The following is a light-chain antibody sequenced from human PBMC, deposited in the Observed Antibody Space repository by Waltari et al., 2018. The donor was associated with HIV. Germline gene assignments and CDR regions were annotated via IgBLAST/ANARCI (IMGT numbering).Light chain of an antibody. J-gene: IGLJ2*01. CDR3: ASYGGRNNRVL. V-gene: IGLV2-8*01. Sequence: QSALTQPPSASGSHEQSVTLSCTGTRSDIGTYAYVSWYQQHPGKAPKLLIYEVDKRPSGVPDRFSGSKSGDTASLTVSGLQAEDEADYYCASYGGRNNRVLFGGGTRLTVL. CDR1: RSDIGTYAY. CDR2: EVD.